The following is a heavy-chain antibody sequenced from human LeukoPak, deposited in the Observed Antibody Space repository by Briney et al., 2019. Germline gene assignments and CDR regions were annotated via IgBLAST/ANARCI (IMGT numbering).Heavy chain of an antibody. CDR1: AFTFSNYA. D-gene: IGHD1-26*01. CDR2: ITGSGGSI. V-gene: IGHV3-23*01. J-gene: IGHJ3*02. CDR3: AKGVRRGPASGFDI. Sequence: PGGSLRLSCAASAFTFSNYAMSWVRQAPGKGLEWVSGITGSGGSIYYADSVKGRFTISRDNSKNTLYLQMNSLRAQDTAVYYCAKGVRRGPASGFDIWGQGTMVTVSS.